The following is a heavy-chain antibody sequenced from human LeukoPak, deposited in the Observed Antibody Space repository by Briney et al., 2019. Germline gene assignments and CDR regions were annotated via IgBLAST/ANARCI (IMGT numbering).Heavy chain of an antibody. CDR2: ISYDGSNK. V-gene: IGHV3-30*04. CDR1: GFTVSSYA. Sequence: GGSLRLSCAASGFTVSSYAMHWVRQAPGKGLEWVAVISYDGSNKYYADSVKGRFTISRDNSKNTLYLQMNSLRAEDTALYHCARDGWGRSTYYYDSSGYHRGSFDAFDIWGQGTMVTVSS. J-gene: IGHJ3*02. D-gene: IGHD3-22*01. CDR3: ARDGWGRSTYYYDSSGYHRGSFDAFDI.